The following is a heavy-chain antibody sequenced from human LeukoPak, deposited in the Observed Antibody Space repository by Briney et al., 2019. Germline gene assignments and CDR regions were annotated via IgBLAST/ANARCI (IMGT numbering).Heavy chain of an antibody. V-gene: IGHV5-51*01. Sequence: GESLKISCKASGYSFSNHWIGWVRQRPGKGLEWMGIITPRDSDTTYSPSFQGQVTISADRSIRTAYLQWRSLKASDSATYYCARGAADTFYYYYYMDVWGKGTTVTVSS. CDR2: ITPRDSDT. D-gene: IGHD5-18*01. CDR1: GYSFSNHW. CDR3: ARGAADTFYYYYYMDV. J-gene: IGHJ6*03.